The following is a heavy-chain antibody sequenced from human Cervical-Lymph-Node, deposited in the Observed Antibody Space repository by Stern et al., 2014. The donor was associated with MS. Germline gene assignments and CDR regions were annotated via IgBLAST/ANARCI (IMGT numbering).Heavy chain of an antibody. CDR2: IYYSGAT. D-gene: IGHD1-1*01. CDR3: ARELSGMYGMDV. J-gene: IGHJ6*02. CDR1: GGSINNGDYY. V-gene: IGHV4-31*03. Sequence: DQLVESGPGLVKPSQTLSLTCTVSGGSINNGDYYWSWVRQHPGKGLEWLGSIYYSGATYYNPSLKGRLTISVDTSKRHFSLKLTSVTAADTAVYYCARELSGMYGMDVWGQGTTVTVSS.